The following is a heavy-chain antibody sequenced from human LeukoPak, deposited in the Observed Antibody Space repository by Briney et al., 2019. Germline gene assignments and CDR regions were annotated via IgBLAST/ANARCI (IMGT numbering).Heavy chain of an antibody. CDR1: GFTFTSSA. CDR2: IVVGSGNT. V-gene: IGHV1-58*02. D-gene: IGHD3-10*01. Sequence: ASVTVSCKASGFTFTSSAMQWVRQARGQRLDWIGRIVVGSGNTNYAQKFQERVTITRDMSTSTAYMELSSLRSEDTAVYYCAAGLLLVRNTDYYAMDVWGQGTTVTVSS. J-gene: IGHJ6*02. CDR3: AAGLLLVRNTDYYAMDV.